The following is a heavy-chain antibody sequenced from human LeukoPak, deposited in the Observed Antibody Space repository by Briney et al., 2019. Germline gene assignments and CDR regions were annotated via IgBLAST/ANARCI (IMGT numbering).Heavy chain of an antibody. CDR3: ARDRYYDILTGYPRAFDY. Sequence: ASVKVSCKASGYTFTSYGISWVRQALGQGLEWMGWISAYNGNTNYAQKLQGRVTMTTDTSTSTAYMELRSLRSDDTAVYYCARDRYYDILTGYPRAFDYWGQGTLVTVSS. V-gene: IGHV1-18*01. CDR2: ISAYNGNT. CDR1: GYTFTSYG. J-gene: IGHJ4*02. D-gene: IGHD3-9*01.